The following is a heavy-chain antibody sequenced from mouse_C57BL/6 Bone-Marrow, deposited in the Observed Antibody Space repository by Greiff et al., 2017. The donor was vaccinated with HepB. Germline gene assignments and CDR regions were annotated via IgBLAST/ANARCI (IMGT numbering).Heavy chain of an antibody. CDR1: GFTFSSYA. V-gene: IGHV5-9-1*02. J-gene: IGHJ1*03. CDR2: ISSGGDYT. D-gene: IGHD1-1*01. CDR3: TREDYGSSYDWYFDV. Sequence: EVQVVESGEGLVKPGGSLKLSCAASGFTFSSYAMSWVRQTPEKRLEWVAYISSGGDYTYYADTVKGRFTISRDNARNTLYLQMSSLTSEDTAMYYCTREDYGSSYDWYFDVWGTGTTVTVSS.